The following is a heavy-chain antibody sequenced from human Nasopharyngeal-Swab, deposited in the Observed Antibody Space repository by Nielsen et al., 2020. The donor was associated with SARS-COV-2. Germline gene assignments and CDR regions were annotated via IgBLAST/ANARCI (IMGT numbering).Heavy chain of an antibody. CDR3: TRDTPAMFAY. CDR2: ISSSDDYI. V-gene: IGHV3-21*01. Sequence: GESLKISCAASGFTFSLYTMNWVRQAPGKGLEWVSAISSSDDYIYYAPSVEGRFTISRDNAKDSLYLQMSSLRAEDTAIYYCTRDTPAMFAYWGQGTLVTVSS. J-gene: IGHJ4*02. CDR1: GFTFSLYT.